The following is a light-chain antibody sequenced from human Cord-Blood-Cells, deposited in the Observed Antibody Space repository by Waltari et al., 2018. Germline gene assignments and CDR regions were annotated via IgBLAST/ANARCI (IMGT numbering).Light chain of an antibody. J-gene: IGKJ4*01. CDR3: QQRSNWLT. V-gene: IGKV3-11*01. Sequence: EIVLTQSPATLSSSPGERATLSCRASQSVCSYLAWYQQKPGQAPRLPIYDASNRATGIPARFSGSGSGTDFTLTISSLEPEDFAVYYCQQRSNWLTFGGGTKVEIK. CDR2: DAS. CDR1: QSVCSY.